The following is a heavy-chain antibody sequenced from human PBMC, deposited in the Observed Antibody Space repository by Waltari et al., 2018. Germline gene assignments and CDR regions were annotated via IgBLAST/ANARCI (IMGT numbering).Heavy chain of an antibody. V-gene: IGHV1-3*01. D-gene: IGHD6-19*01. CDR3: ARGMGSGSFYYYYGMDV. J-gene: IGHJ6*02. Sequence: QVQLVQSGAEVKKPGASVKVSCKASGYTFTSYAMHWVRQAPGQRLEWMGWINGGKGNKKYEQKFQGRVTITREPSASTADMELSSLRSEDTAVYYCARGMGSGSFYYYYGMDVWGQGTTVTVSS. CDR1: GYTFTSYA. CDR2: INGGKGNK.